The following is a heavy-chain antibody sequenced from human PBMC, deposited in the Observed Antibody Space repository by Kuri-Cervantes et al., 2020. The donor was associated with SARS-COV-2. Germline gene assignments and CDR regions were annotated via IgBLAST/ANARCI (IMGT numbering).Heavy chain of an antibody. CDR3: ARDLLGFVRGFDL. CDR1: GGSLSSGDYY. D-gene: IGHD3-16*01. CDR2: IYYSGSA. Sequence: SETLSLTCTVSGGSLSSGDYYRTWVRQPPGKGLEWIGNIYYSGSASYNPSLKSRLTILVDTSKNQFSLRLSSVTAADTAVYFCARDLLGFVRGFDLWGRGALVTVSS. V-gene: IGHV4-30-4*08. J-gene: IGHJ2*01.